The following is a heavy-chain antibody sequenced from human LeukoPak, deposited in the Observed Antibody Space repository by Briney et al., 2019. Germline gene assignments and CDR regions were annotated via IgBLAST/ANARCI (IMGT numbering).Heavy chain of an antibody. CDR1: GFTFSDYY. CDR3: AKDRRLLSFDY. D-gene: IGHD2/OR15-2a*01. Sequence: GGSLRLSCAASGFTFSDYYMNWIRQAPGKGLEWVSYISSSGTSTYYADSAKGRFTISRDNAKSSVYLQMNSLRAEDTAVYFCAKDRRLLSFDYWGQGTLVTVSS. CDR2: ISSSGTST. V-gene: IGHV3-11*04. J-gene: IGHJ4*02.